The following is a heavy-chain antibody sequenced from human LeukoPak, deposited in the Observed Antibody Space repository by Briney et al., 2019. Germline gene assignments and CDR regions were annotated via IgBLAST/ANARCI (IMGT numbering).Heavy chain of an antibody. D-gene: IGHD4-17*01. CDR3: ASQTYGDEFDY. CDR1: GFTFSSYG. CDR2: ISYDGSNK. Sequence: GGSLRLSCAASGFTFSSYGTHWVRQAPGKGLEWVAVISYDGSNKYYADSVKGRFTISRDNSKNTLYLQMNSLRAEDTAVYYCASQTYGDEFDYWGQGTLVTVSS. J-gene: IGHJ4*02. V-gene: IGHV3-30*03.